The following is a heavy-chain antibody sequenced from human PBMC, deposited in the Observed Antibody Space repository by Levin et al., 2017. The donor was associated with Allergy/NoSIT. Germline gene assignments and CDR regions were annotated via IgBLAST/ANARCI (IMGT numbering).Heavy chain of an antibody. J-gene: IGHJ5*02. Sequence: AASVKVSCKASGGTFSSYAISWVRQAPGQGLEWMGGIIPIFGTANYAQKFQGRVTITADESTSTAYMELSSLRSEDTAVYYCARDFEYSSSGFDPWGQGTLVTVSS. CDR3: ARDFEYSSSGFDP. D-gene: IGHD6-6*01. V-gene: IGHV1-69*13. CDR2: IIPIFGTA. CDR1: GGTFSSYA.